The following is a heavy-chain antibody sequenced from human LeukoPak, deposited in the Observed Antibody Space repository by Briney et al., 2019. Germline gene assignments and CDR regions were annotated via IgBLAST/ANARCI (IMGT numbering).Heavy chain of an antibody. CDR3: AREEAALAGGPYFDY. J-gene: IGHJ4*02. D-gene: IGHD6-6*01. Sequence: ASVKVFCKVSGYTLTELSMHWVRQAPGKGLEWMGGFDPEDGETIYAQKFQGRVTMTEDASTDTAYMELSSLRSEDTAVYYCAREEAALAGGPYFDYWGQGTLVTVSS. CDR1: GYTLTELS. CDR2: FDPEDGET. V-gene: IGHV1-24*01.